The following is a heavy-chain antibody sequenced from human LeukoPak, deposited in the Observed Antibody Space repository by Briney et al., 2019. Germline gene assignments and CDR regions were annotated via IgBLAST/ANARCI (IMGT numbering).Heavy chain of an antibody. CDR2: IYYSGST. CDR1: GGSISSYY. CDR3: ARSYGGSLGNYFDY. D-gene: IGHD6-13*01. V-gene: IGHV4-59*08. J-gene: IGHJ4*02. Sequence: SETLSLTCTVSGGSISSYYWSWIRQPPGKGLEWIGYIYYSGSTNYNPSLKSRVTISVDTSKNQFSLKLSSVTAADTAVYYCARSYGGSLGNYFDYWGQGTLVTVSS.